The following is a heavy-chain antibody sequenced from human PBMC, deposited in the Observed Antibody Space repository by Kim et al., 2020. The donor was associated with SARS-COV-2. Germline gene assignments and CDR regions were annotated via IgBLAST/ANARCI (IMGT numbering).Heavy chain of an antibody. CDR1: GCSFTSYW. Sequence: GESLKISCKGSGCSFTSYWISWVRQMPGKGLEWMGRIDPSDSYTNYSPSFQGHVTISADKSISTAYLQWSSLMASDTAMYYCARHAKTYYDILTGSFDYWGQGTLVTVSS. V-gene: IGHV5-10-1*01. CDR3: ARHAKTYYDILTGSFDY. D-gene: IGHD3-9*01. CDR2: IDPSDSYT. J-gene: IGHJ4*02.